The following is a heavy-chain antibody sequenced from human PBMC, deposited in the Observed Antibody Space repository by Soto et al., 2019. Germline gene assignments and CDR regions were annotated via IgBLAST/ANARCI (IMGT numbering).Heavy chain of an antibody. CDR3: ARGPSSYYGSGSHRPFAY. Sequence: QVQLQQWGAGLLKPSETLSLTCAVYGGSFSGYYWSWIRQPPGKGLEWIGEINHSGSTNYNPSLKSRLTVSVDTSKNQFSLKLSSVTAADTAVYYCARGPSSYYGSGSHRPFAYWGQGTLVAVSS. CDR2: INHSGST. V-gene: IGHV4-34*01. CDR1: GGSFSGYY. J-gene: IGHJ4*02. D-gene: IGHD3-10*01.